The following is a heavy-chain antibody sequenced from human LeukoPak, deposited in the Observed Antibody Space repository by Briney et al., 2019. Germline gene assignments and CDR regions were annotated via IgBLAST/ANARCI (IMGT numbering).Heavy chain of an antibody. CDR1: GFTFSSYA. J-gene: IGHJ4*02. V-gene: IGHV3-23*01. CDR2: ISDIGGST. CDR3: ANAPLVGATPHFDY. D-gene: IGHD1-26*01. Sequence: SGGSLRLSCAASGFTFSSYAMSWVRQAPGKGLEWVSGISDIGGSTYYADSVKGRFTISRDNSKNTLYLQMNSLRAEDTAVYYCANAPLVGATPHFDYWGQGTLVTVSS.